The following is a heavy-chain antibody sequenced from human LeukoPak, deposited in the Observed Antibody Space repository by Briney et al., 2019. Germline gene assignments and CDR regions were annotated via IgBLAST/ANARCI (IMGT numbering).Heavy chain of an antibody. V-gene: IGHV3-74*01. D-gene: IGHD2-15*01. CDR1: GFTFSNYW. CDR3: ARGGSCSGGNCKYTRKEIGY. Sequence: GGSLRLSCAASGFTFSNYWMHWVRQAPGKGLVWVPRINIDVSITTYADSVKGRFTISRDNAKNTLYLHMNSLRADDTAVYYCARGGSCSGGNCKYTRKEIGYWGQGTLVTVSS. J-gene: IGHJ4*02. CDR2: INIDVSIT.